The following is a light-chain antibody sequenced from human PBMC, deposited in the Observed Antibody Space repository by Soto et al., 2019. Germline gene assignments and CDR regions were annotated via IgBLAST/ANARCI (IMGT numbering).Light chain of an antibody. CDR1: RSDVGGYNY. Sequence: QSALTQPASVSGSPGQSITISCTGTRSDVGGYNYVSWYQQHPGKAPKLMIYEVSNRPSGVSNRFSGSKSGNTASLTISGLQAEDEADYYCSSYTRSSTYVFGTGTKVTVL. V-gene: IGLV2-14*01. CDR3: SSYTRSSTYV. J-gene: IGLJ1*01. CDR2: EVS.